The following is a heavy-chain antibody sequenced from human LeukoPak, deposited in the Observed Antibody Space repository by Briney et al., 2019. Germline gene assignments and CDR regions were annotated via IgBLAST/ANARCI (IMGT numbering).Heavy chain of an antibody. Sequence: ASVKVSCKASGYTFTSYGISWVRQAPGQGLEWMGWISAYNGNTNYAQKLQGRVTMTTDTSTSTAYMELRSLRSDDTAVYYCARVRDQMADSHFDYWGQGTLVTVSS. V-gene: IGHV1-18*01. D-gene: IGHD2-8*01. CDR1: GYTFTSYG. J-gene: IGHJ4*02. CDR3: ARVRDQMADSHFDY. CDR2: ISAYNGNT.